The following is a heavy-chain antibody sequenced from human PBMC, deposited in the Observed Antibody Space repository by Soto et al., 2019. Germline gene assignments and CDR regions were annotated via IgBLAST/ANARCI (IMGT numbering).Heavy chain of an antibody. D-gene: IGHD5-12*01. V-gene: IGHV3-9*01. Sequence: GGSLRLSCAASGFTFDDYAMHWVRQAPGKGLEWVSGISWNSGSIGYADSVKGRFTISRDNAKNSLYLQMNSLRAEDTALYYCARALSGYDPYWGQGTLVTVSS. CDR3: ARALSGYDPY. CDR2: ISWNSGSI. J-gene: IGHJ4*02. CDR1: GFTFDDYA.